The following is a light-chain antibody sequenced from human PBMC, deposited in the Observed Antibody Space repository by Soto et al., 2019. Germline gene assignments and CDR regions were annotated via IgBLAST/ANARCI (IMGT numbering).Light chain of an antibody. CDR3: AAWDDSLNALV. CDR1: SSNIGNNA. V-gene: IGLV1-36*01. Sequence: QAVVTQPPSVSEAPRQRVTISCSGSSSNIGNNAVHWYLQLPGKAPKLLIYYDDLLPSGVSDRFSGSKSGTSASLAISGLQSEDEADYICAAWDDSLNALVFGGGTKLTVL. J-gene: IGLJ2*01. CDR2: YDD.